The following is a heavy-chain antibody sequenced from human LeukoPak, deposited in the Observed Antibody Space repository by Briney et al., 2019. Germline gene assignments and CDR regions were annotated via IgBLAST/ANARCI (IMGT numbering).Heavy chain of an antibody. V-gene: IGHV5-51*01. Sequence: GESLKISCKGLTNYWIGWVRQMPGTGLEGMGIIYPADSDTRYSPSFHGQVTISADHSISTAYLQWSSLKASDTAMYYCATTSDTSGKPDYWGQGTLVTVSS. CDR2: IYPADSDT. J-gene: IGHJ4*02. CDR3: ATTSDTSGKPDY. CDR1: TNYW. D-gene: IGHD3-22*01.